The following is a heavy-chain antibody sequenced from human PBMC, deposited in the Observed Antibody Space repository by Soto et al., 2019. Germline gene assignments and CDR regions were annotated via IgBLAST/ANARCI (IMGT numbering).Heavy chain of an antibody. D-gene: IGHD3-9*01. Sequence: GGSLRLSCAASGFTFSSYSMNWVRQAPGKGPEWVSSISSSSSYIYYADSVKGRFTISRDNAKNSLYLQMNSLRAEDTAVYYCARDLAIGLRYFDWLMGAVDAFDIWGQGTMVTVSS. CDR2: ISSSSSYI. J-gene: IGHJ3*02. CDR1: GFTFSSYS. V-gene: IGHV3-21*01. CDR3: ARDLAIGLRYFDWLMGAVDAFDI.